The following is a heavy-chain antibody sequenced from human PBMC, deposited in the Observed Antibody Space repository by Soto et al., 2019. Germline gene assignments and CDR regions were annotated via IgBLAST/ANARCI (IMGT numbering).Heavy chain of an antibody. CDR2: ISGSGGST. CDR3: AKSPIRGYDSSGYYSYYFDY. V-gene: IGHV3-23*01. Sequence: EVQLLESGGGLVQPGGSLRLSCAASGFTFSSYAMSWVRQAPGKGLEWVSAISGSGGSTYYADSVKGRFTISRDHSKNTLYLQMNSLRAEDTAVYYCAKSPIRGYDSSGYYSYYFDYWGQGTLVTVSS. CDR1: GFTFSSYA. D-gene: IGHD3-22*01. J-gene: IGHJ4*02.